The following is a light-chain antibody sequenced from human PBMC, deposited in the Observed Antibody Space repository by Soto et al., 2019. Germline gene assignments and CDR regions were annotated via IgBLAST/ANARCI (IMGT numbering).Light chain of an antibody. V-gene: IGKV3-20*01. CDR3: QQYSASPIS. Sequence: EVVLTQSPGTLSLSPGERATLSCRASQSVSSSYLTWYQQRPGQAPRLVIYGGSRRATGIPDRFSGSGSGTDFTLTNSRLEPEDFALYYCQQYSASPISFGQGTRLEIK. CDR2: GGS. CDR1: QSVSSSY. J-gene: IGKJ5*01.